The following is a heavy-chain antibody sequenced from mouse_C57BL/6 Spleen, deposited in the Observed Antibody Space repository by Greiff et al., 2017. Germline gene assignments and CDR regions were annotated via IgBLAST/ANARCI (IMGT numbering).Heavy chain of an antibody. CDR3: ARCNYGYVDYFDY. J-gene: IGHJ2*01. V-gene: IGHV1-42*01. Sequence: VQLQQSGPELVKPGASVKISCKASGYSFTGYYMNWVKQSPEKSLEWIGEINPSTGGTTYNQKFKAKATLTVDKSSSTAYMQLKSLTSEDSAVYYCARCNYGYVDYFDYWGQGTTLTVSS. CDR1: GYSFTGYY. D-gene: IGHD2-2*01. CDR2: INPSTGGT.